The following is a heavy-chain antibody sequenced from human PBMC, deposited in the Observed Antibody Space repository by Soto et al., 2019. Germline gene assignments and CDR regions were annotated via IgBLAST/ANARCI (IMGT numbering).Heavy chain of an antibody. D-gene: IGHD3-10*01. J-gene: IGHJ6*02. CDR1: GGSINNGGYY. CDR2: IFYSGST. V-gene: IGHV4-31*03. Sequence: QVQLQESGPGLVKPSQTLSLTCTVSGGSINNGGYYWSWIRQHPGKGLEWIGYIFYSGSTYYNPSLKRRVTXSXDXXKNQCSLKLSSVTAADTAVYYCARDLRGGSYGMDVWGQGTTVTVSS. CDR3: ARDLRGGSYGMDV.